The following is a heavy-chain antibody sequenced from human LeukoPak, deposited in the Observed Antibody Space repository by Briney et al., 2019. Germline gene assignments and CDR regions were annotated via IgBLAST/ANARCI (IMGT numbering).Heavy chain of an antibody. D-gene: IGHD2-15*01. Sequence: ASVKVSCKASGYTFTSYGISWVRQAPGQGLEWMGWISAYNGNTNYAQKLQGRVTMNTDTSTSTAYMELRSLRSDDTAVYYCARALVVAATQGLDPWGQGTLVTVSS. CDR2: ISAYNGNT. V-gene: IGHV1-18*01. CDR1: GYTFTSYG. J-gene: IGHJ5*02. CDR3: ARALVVAATQGLDP.